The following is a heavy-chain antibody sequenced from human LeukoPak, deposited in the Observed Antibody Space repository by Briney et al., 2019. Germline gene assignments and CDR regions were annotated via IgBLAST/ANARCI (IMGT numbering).Heavy chain of an antibody. Sequence: SETLSLTCAVYGESLNSYYWSWVRQPQGEGLEWIGGIYESGTTKYNPSLKSRVTISMVPSKQQFSLSLNSVTAADTAVYYCARGAWATRLGSWGLGTPVIVSS. D-gene: IGHD2-15*01. CDR3: ARGAWATRLGS. J-gene: IGHJ4*02. V-gene: IGHV4-34*01. CDR2: IYESGTT. CDR1: GESLNSYY.